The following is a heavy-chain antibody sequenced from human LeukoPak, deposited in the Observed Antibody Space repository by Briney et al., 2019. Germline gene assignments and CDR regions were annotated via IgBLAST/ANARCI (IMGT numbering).Heavy chain of an antibody. CDR1: GFTFSSYS. CDR2: ISSSSDKI. CDR3: AKNDGYNYPY. V-gene: IGHV3-48*04. Sequence: PGGSLRLSCAASGFTFSSYSMNWVRQAPGKGLEWVSYISSSSDKIYYADSVKGRFTISRDNSKNSLYLQMNSLRAEDTAVYYCAKNDGYNYPYWGQGTLVTVSS. D-gene: IGHD5-24*01. J-gene: IGHJ4*02.